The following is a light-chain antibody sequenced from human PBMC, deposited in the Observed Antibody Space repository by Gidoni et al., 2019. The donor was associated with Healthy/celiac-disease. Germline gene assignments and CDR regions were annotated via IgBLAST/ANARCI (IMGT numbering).Light chain of an antibody. CDR2: AAS. CDR3: QHSYSTLWT. J-gene: IGKJ1*01. V-gene: IGKV1-39*01. Sequence: DIQMTQSPSSLSASVGDRVTITCRASQSISSYLNWYQQKPGKAPKLLIYAASSLQSGVPTRFSGSGCGTDFTLTISSQQAEDFATYYCQHSYSTLWTFGQGTKVEIK. CDR1: QSISSY.